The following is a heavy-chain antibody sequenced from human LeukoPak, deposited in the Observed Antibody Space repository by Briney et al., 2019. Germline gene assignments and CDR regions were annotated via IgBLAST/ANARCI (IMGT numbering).Heavy chain of an antibody. CDR3: AKVTEFLYYDSSGSLLRGDYFDY. Sequence: PGGSLRLSCAASGFTFSSYAMSWVRQAPGKGLEWVSAISGSGGSTYYANSVKGRFTISRDNSKNTLYLQMNSLRAEDTAVYYCAKVTEFLYYDSSGSLLRGDYFDYWGQGTLVTVSS. CDR1: GFTFSSYA. V-gene: IGHV3-23*01. CDR2: ISGSGGST. J-gene: IGHJ4*02. D-gene: IGHD3-22*01.